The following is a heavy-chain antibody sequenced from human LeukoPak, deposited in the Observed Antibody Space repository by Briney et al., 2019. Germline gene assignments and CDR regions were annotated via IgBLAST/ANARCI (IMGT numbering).Heavy chain of an antibody. J-gene: IGHJ4*02. V-gene: IGHV4-59*01. Sequence: SETLSLTCTVSGGSMSSYHWSWIRQPPGKGLEWIGYIYYSGSTNYNPSLKSRVTISVDTSKNQFSLKLNSVTAADTAVYYCARVPIPYGSGTDYWGQGTLVTVSS. CDR3: ARVPIPYGSGTDY. CDR1: GGSMSSYH. D-gene: IGHD3-10*01. CDR2: IYYSGST.